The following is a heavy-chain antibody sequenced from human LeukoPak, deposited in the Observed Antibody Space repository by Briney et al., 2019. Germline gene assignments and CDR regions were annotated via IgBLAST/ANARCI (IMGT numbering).Heavy chain of an antibody. CDR2: ISPTGSTT. CDR1: GFSFSGHW. D-gene: IGHD2-15*01. J-gene: IGHJ4*02. V-gene: IGHV3-74*01. Sequence: GGSLRLSCTASGFSFSGHWMHWARQLPGKGLVWVSRISPTGSTTSYADSVKGRFTVSRDNAKNTLYLQLNRLRADDTAVYYCAKHSAASCYSPLDYWGQGTLVTVSS. CDR3: AKHSAASCYSPLDY.